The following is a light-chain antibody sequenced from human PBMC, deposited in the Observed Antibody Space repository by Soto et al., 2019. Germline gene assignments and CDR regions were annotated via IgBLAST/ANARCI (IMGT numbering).Light chain of an antibody. CDR1: QTVSPW. J-gene: IGKJ1*01. CDR3: HQYNRRVT. V-gene: IGKV1-5*03. Sequence: DIHMTQSPATLSASVGDRVTITCRASQTVSPWLAWYQQKPGAAPHLLIYKVSNLESGVPSRFSGSGSGADFPLTINGLQPDDFATYYCHQYNRRVTFGPGTKVEIK. CDR2: KVS.